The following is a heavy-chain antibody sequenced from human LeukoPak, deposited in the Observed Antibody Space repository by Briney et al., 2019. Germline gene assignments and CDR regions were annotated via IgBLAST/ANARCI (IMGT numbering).Heavy chain of an antibody. D-gene: IGHD3-16*02. J-gene: IGHJ4*02. CDR1: GFIFSNYW. V-gene: IGHV3-7*02. CDR3: ARWSRLGELSSDF. CDR2: IKQDGTEK. Sequence: GGSLRLSCAASGFIFSNYWVSWVRQAPGKGLELVANIKQDGTEKYYVDSVKGRFTISRDNAKNSLYLQMNNLRAEDTAVYYCARWSRLGELSSDFWGQGTLVSVSS.